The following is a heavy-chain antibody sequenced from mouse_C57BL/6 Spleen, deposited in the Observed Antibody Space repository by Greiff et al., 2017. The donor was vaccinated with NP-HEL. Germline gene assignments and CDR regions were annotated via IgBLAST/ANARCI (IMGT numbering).Heavy chain of an antibody. CDR1: GYTFTSYT. Sequence: VQLQQSGAELARPGASVKMSCKASGYTFTSYTMHWVKQRPGQGLEWIGYINPSSGYTKYNQKFKDKATLTADKSSSTAYMQRSSLTSEDSAVYYCARGHWDYAMDYWGQGTSVTVSS. CDR3: ARGHWDYAMDY. J-gene: IGHJ4*01. CDR2: INPSSGYT. D-gene: IGHD4-1*01. V-gene: IGHV1-4*01.